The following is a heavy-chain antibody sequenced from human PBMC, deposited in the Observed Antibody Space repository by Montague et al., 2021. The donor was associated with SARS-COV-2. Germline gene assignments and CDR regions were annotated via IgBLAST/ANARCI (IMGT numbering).Heavy chain of an antibody. CDR1: GGSISSGGYY. CDR2: IYYSGST. CDR3: ARAFVVVIAIDAFDI. J-gene: IGHJ3*02. D-gene: IGHD2-21*01. V-gene: IGHV4-31*03. Sequence: TLSLTCTVSGGSISSGGYYLSWIRQHPGKGLEWIGYIYYSGSTYYNPSLKSRVTISVDTSKNQFSLKLSSVTAADTAMYYCARAFVVVIAIDAFDIWGQGTMVTVSS.